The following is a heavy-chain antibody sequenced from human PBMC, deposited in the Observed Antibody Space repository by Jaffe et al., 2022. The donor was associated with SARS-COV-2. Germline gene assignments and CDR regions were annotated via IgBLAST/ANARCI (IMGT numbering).Heavy chain of an antibody. CDR1: GGSISSSSYY. CDR3: ARLSDPSGYYFYSWYFDL. D-gene: IGHD3-22*01. Sequence: QLQLQESGPGLVKPSETLSLTCTVSGGSISSSSYYWGWIRQPPGKGLEWIGSIYYSGSTYYNPSLKSRVTISVDTSKNQFSLKLSSVTAADTAVYYCARLSDPSGYYFYSWYFDLWGRGTLVTVSS. V-gene: IGHV4-39*01. J-gene: IGHJ2*01. CDR2: IYYSGST.